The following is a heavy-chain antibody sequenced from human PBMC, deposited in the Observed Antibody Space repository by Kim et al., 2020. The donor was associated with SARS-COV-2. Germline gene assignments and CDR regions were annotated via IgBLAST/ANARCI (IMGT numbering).Heavy chain of an antibody. D-gene: IGHD3-16*01. CDR3: ARGLVRYDYKNHRFDP. V-gene: IGHV3-48*04. Sequence: GGSLRLSCAASGFSFGGHSMNWVRQAPGKGLEWIAYIMSSGSLIFYADSVKGRFTISRDNARNSLYLQMSSLRAEDTAVYDCARGLVRYDYKNHRFDPWG. J-gene: IGHJ5*02. CDR1: GFSFGGHS. CDR2: IMSSGSLI.